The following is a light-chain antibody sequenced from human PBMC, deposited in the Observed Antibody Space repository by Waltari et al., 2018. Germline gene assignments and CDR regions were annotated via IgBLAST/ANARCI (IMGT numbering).Light chain of an antibody. CDR1: QDISTY. CDR2: DAS. V-gene: IGKV1-33*01. CDR3: QQYDNLPIT. J-gene: IGKJ5*01. Sequence: DIQMTQSPSSLSASVGDRVTITCQASQDISTYLNWYQQKPGKAPKRLIYDASNLETGVPSRFSGSGSGTDFTFTISSLQPEDIATYYCQQYDNLPITFGQGTRLEIK.